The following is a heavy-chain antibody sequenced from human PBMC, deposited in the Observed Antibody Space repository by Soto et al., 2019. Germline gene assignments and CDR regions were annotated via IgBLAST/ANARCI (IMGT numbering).Heavy chain of an antibody. J-gene: IGHJ3*02. V-gene: IGHV3-7*05. CDR1: GFTFSSYW. D-gene: IGHD2-21*01. CDR3: ARDPYPGRENVIIEN. Sequence: EVQLVESGGGLVQPGGSLRLSCAASGFTFSSYWMSWVRQAPGKGLEWVANIKQDGSEKYYVDSVKGRFTISRDNAKNTLYLQMNSLRAEDTAVYYCARDPYPGRENVIIENWGQGTMVTVSS. CDR2: IKQDGSEK.